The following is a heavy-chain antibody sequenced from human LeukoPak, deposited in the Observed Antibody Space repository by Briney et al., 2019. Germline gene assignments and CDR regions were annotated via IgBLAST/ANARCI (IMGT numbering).Heavy chain of an antibody. J-gene: IGHJ4*02. CDR2: IYSSGRT. Sequence: SETLSLTCTVSGDSIRSGSYYWSWIRQPAGKGLEWIGRIYSSGRTNYNPSLKSRVTISVDTSKNQFSLKLSSVTAADTAVYYCARQEDTTQIDYWGQGTLVTVSS. V-gene: IGHV4-61*02. D-gene: IGHD2-15*01. CDR1: GDSIRSGSYY. CDR3: ARQEDTTQIDY.